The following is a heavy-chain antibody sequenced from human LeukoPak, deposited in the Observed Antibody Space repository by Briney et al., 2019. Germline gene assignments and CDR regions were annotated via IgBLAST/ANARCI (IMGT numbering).Heavy chain of an antibody. J-gene: IGHJ4*02. D-gene: IGHD3-22*01. Sequence: ASVKVSCKASGGTFSSYAISWVRQAPGQGLEWMGGIIPIFGTANYAQKFQGRVTITTDVSTSTAYMELSSLRSEDTAVYYCARDPNSYYDSSGYFDYWGQGTLVTVSS. CDR2: IIPIFGTA. CDR3: ARDPNSYYDSSGYFDY. CDR1: GGTFSSYA. V-gene: IGHV1-69*05.